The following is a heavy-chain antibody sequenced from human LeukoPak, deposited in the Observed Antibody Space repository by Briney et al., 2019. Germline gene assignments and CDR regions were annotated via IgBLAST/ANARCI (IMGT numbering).Heavy chain of an antibody. V-gene: IGHV4-59*01. J-gene: IGHJ6*02. D-gene: IGHD3-10*01. CDR1: RDSLSSYY. Sequence: PSETLSLTCTVPRDSLSSYYWCWIRPPRREGRGRRGRIYYIVSTNYNPSRKSRVTISVDPSKIQFSLKLSSVTAADTAVYYSARDGGKHMVRGVMRPNYGMDVWGQGATVTVSS. CDR2: IYYIVST. CDR3: ARDGGKHMVRGVMRPNYGMDV.